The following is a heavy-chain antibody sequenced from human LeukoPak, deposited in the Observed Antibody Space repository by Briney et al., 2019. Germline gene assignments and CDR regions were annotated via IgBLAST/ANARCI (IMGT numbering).Heavy chain of an antibody. CDR1: GFTFSDYY. CDR2: FSSSGNTI. Sequence: GGSLRLSCAASGFTFSDYYMSWIRQAPGKGLEWVSYFSSSGNTIYYADSVKGRFTISRDNAKNSLCLQMNSLRAEDTAVYYCAREGIWQQLDGYYFDYWGQGTLVTVSS. D-gene: IGHD6-13*01. CDR3: AREGIWQQLDGYYFDY. V-gene: IGHV3-11*04. J-gene: IGHJ4*02.